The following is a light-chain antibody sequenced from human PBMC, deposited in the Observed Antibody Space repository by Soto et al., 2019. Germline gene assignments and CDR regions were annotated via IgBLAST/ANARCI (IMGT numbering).Light chain of an antibody. Sequence: QSALTQPASVSGSPGQSITISCTGTSSDVGSYNLVSWYQQHPGKAPKLMIYEVSKRPSGVSNRFSGSKSGNTASLTISGLQAEDEADYYCCSYAGSSSYYVSGTVSKVTVL. J-gene: IGLJ1*01. CDR1: SSDVGSYNL. V-gene: IGLV2-23*02. CDR2: EVS. CDR3: CSYAGSSSYYV.